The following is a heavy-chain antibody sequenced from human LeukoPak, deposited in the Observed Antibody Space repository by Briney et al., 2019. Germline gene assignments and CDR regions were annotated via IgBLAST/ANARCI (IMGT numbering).Heavy chain of an antibody. Sequence: GGSLRLSRAASGFTFSSYGMSWVRQAPGKGLEWVSAISGSGGSTYYADSVKGRFTISRDNSKNTLYLQMNSLRAEDTAVYYCAKDYFPGRPNYYYMDVWGKGTTVTISS. CDR3: AKDYFPGRPNYYYMDV. J-gene: IGHJ6*03. CDR2: ISGSGGST. CDR1: GFTFSSYG. V-gene: IGHV3-23*01. D-gene: IGHD3-10*01.